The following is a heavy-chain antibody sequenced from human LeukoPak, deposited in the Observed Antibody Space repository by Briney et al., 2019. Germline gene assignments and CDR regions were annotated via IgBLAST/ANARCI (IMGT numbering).Heavy chain of an antibody. CDR2: INHSGST. J-gene: IGHJ4*02. Sequence: SETLSLTCAVYGGSFSGYYWSWIRQPPGKGLEWIGEINHSGSTNYNPSLKSRVTISVDTSKNQFSLKLSSVTAADTAVYYCARDPLGTGIDYWGQGTLVTVSS. CDR1: GGSFSGYY. CDR3: ARDPLGTGIDY. V-gene: IGHV4-34*01. D-gene: IGHD3-10*01.